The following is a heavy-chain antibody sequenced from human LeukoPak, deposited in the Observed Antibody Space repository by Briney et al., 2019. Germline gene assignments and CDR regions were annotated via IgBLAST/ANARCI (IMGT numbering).Heavy chain of an antibody. J-gene: IGHJ3*02. CDR1: GYSISSGYY. CDR3: ALNPGGGYCSSTSCYISAFDI. V-gene: IGHV4-38-2*01. CDR2: IYHSGST. Sequence: SETLSLTCAVSGYSISSGYYWGWIRPPPGKGLEWIGIIYHSGSTYYNPSLKSRVTISVDTSKNQFSLKLSSVTAADTAVYYCALNPGGGYCSSTSCYISAFDIWGQGTMVTVSS. D-gene: IGHD2-2*02.